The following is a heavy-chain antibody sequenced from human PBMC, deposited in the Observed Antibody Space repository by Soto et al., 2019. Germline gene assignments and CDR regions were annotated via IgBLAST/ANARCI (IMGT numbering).Heavy chain of an antibody. Sequence: PGESLKISCKGSGYSFTSYWIGWVRQVPGKGLEWMGIIYPGDSDTRYSPSFQGQVTISADKSISTAYLQWSSLKASDTAMYYCARRSSWYEFHYYGMDVWGQGTTVTVSS. CDR1: GYSFTSYW. D-gene: IGHD6-13*01. V-gene: IGHV5-51*03. CDR2: IYPGDSDT. J-gene: IGHJ6*02. CDR3: ARRSSWYEFHYYGMDV.